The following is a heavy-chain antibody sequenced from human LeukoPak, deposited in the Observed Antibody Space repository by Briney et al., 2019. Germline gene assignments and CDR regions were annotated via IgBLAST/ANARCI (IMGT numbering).Heavy chain of an antibody. CDR3: TTDEDYYDSSTDFDY. Sequence: GGSLRLSCAASGFTFSNAWMNWVRQAPGKGREWVGRIKSKTDGGTTDYAAPVKGRFTISRDDSKITLYLQMNSLKTEDTAVYYCTTDEDYYDSSTDFDYWGQGTLVTVSS. CDR2: IKSKTDGGTT. V-gene: IGHV3-15*07. J-gene: IGHJ4*02. D-gene: IGHD3-22*01. CDR1: GFTFSNAW.